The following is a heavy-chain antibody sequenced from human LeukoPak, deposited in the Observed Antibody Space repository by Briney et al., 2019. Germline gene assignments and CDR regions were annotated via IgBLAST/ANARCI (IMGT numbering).Heavy chain of an antibody. D-gene: IGHD3-9*01. CDR1: GFTFSSYG. CDR2: IQYDGSNQ. V-gene: IGHV3-30*02. Sequence: GGSLRLSCAASGFTFSSYGMHWVRQAPGKGLQWVAYIQYDGSNQQYADSVKGRFSISRDRSKNILYLQMNSLRAEDTAVYYCAKVRGVLRYFDWSTRTFDYWGQGTLVTVSS. CDR3: AKVRGVLRYFDWSTRTFDY. J-gene: IGHJ4*02.